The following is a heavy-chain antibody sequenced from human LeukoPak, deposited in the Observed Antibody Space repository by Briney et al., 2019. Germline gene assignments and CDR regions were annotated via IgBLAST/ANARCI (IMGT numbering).Heavy chain of an antibody. Sequence: SETLSLTCTVSGGSISSGDYYWSWIRQPPGKGLEWIGYIYYSGSTYYNPSLKSRVTISVDTSKNQFSLKPSSVTAADTAVYYCARGSPGITSLYYFDYWGQGTLVTVSS. D-gene: IGHD3-10*01. CDR3: ARGSPGITSLYYFDY. CDR1: GGSISSGDYY. J-gene: IGHJ4*02. V-gene: IGHV4-30-4*01. CDR2: IYYSGST.